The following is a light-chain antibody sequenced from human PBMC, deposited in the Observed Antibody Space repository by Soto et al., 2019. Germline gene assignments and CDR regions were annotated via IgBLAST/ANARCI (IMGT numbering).Light chain of an antibody. J-gene: IGKJ5*01. CDR3: QQSYSTPTIT. V-gene: IGKV1-39*01. Sequence: IQMTQSPSSRSSSLGDRVTITCGANQSISDYLNWYQQKPGKAPKFLIYASSSLQSGVPSRFRGSGSGTDFTLTISSLQTEDFLTYYGQQSYSTPTITFGQGTRLEI. CDR2: ASS. CDR1: QSISDY.